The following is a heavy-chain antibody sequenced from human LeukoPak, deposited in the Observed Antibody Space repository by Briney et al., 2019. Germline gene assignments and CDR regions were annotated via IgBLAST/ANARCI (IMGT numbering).Heavy chain of an antibody. D-gene: IGHD4-17*01. CDR1: GFTFNSYW. Sequence: GGSLRLSCAASGFTFNSYWMHWVRQAPEKGLVWVSRINSDESRTAYADSVKGRFSISRDNAKNTLYLQMNSLRAEDTAVYYCARGYGDWFDPWGQGTLVTVSS. CDR2: INSDESRT. V-gene: IGHV3-74*01. CDR3: ARGYGDWFDP. J-gene: IGHJ5*02.